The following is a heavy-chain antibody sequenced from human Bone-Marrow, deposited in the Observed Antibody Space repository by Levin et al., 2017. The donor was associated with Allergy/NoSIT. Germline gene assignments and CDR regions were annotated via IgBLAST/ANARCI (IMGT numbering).Heavy chain of an antibody. Sequence: NSGGSLRLSCRASGFAFNKAWMSWVRQVPGKGLEWVARIKNTTDGGTTHYAAAVKGRFTISRSDSKTTLYLQMNRLKTEDTAVYFCTTDIRPVHQGFSYYYYYGMDVWGQGTTVTVSS. CDR3: TTDIRPVHQGFSYYYYYGMDV. V-gene: IGHV3-15*01. CDR1: GFAFNKAW. D-gene: IGHD3-10*01. J-gene: IGHJ6*02. CDR2: IKNTTDGGTT.